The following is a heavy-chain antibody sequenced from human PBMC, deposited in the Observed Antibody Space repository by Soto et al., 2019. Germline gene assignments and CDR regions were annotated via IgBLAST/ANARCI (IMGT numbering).Heavy chain of an antibody. Sequence: GGSLRLSCAASGFTFSSYGMHWVRQAPGKGLEWVAVISYDGSNKYYADSVKGRFTISRDNSKNTLYLQMNSLRAEDTAVYYCAKIGAVAGTRYYGMDVCGQGTTVTVSS. CDR1: GFTFSSYG. CDR2: ISYDGSNK. V-gene: IGHV3-30*18. CDR3: AKIGAVAGTRYYGMDV. J-gene: IGHJ6*02. D-gene: IGHD6-19*01.